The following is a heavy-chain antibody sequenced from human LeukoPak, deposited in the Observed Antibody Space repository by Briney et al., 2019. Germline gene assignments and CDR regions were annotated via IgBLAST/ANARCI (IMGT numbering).Heavy chain of an antibody. V-gene: IGHV3-53*01. CDR1: GXTVSSNY. CDR2: IYSGGST. CDR3: AKDGYSSGSKLDY. D-gene: IGHD6-19*01. J-gene: IGHJ4*02. Sequence: GGSLRLSCAASGXTVSSNYMSWVRQAPGKGLEWVSVIYSGGSTYYADSVKGRFTISRDNSKNTLYLQMNSLRAEDTAVYYCAKDGYSSGSKLDYWGQGTLVTVSS.